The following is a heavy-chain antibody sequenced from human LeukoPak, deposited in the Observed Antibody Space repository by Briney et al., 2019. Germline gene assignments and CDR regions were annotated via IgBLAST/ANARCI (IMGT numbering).Heavy chain of an antibody. CDR3: AREIGDSVGATPYYFDY. J-gene: IGHJ4*02. V-gene: IGHV1-69*05. CDR2: IIPIFGTA. D-gene: IGHD1-26*01. CDR1: GGTFSSYA. Sequence: GASVKVSCKASGGTFSSYAISWVRQAPGQGLEWMGGIIPIFGTANYAQKFQGRVTITTDESTSTAYMELSSLRSEDTAVYYCAREIGDSVGATPYYFDYWGQGTLVTVSS.